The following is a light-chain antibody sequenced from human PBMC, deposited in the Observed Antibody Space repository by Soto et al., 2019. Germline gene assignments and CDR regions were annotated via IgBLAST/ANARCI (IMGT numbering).Light chain of an antibody. CDR2: GAS. CDR1: QSVSSSY. CDR3: QQYGSSPQT. J-gene: IGKJ1*01. V-gene: IGKV3-20*01. Sequence: EIVLTRSPGTLSLSPGERATLSCRASQSVSSSYLAWYQQKPGQAPRLLIYGASSRATGIPDRFSGSGSGTDFTLTISRLEPEDFAVYYCQQYGSSPQTFGQGTKVDSK.